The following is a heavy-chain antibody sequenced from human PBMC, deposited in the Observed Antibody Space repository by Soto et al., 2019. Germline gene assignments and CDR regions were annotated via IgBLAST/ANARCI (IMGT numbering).Heavy chain of an antibody. CDR1: GYTFTGYY. J-gene: IGHJ4*02. V-gene: IGHV1-2*04. CDR2: INPNSGGT. Sequence: ASVKVSCKASGYTFTGYYMHWVRQAPGQGLEWMGWINPNSGGTNYAQKFQGWVTMTRDTSISTAYMELSRLRSDDTAVYYCARVGYCTNGVRRYHLAYWGQGTLVTVSS. D-gene: IGHD2-8*01. CDR3: ARVGYCTNGVRRYHLAY.